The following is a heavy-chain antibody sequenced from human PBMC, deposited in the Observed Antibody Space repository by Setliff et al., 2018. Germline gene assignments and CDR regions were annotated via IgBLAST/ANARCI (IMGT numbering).Heavy chain of an antibody. CDR1: GFSFSTYT. Sequence: GGSLRLSCVASGFSFSTYTVHWVRQAPGKGLEWISADGANEYYADSVKGRFTISRDNSKNTLYLQMNSLKTEDTAVYYCATGLGQYFDYWGQGSLVTVSS. V-gene: IGHV3-30*07. CDR2: SADGANE. J-gene: IGHJ4*02. CDR3: ATGLGQYFDY. D-gene: IGHD3-9*01.